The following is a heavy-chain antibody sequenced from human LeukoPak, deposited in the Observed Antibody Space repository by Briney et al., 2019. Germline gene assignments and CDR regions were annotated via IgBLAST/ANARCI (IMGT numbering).Heavy chain of an antibody. CDR3: AGYYCSSGTCRKYLDY. V-gene: IGHV3-23*01. J-gene: IGHJ4*02. D-gene: IGHD2-15*01. CDR1: GFTFSSYA. Sequence: AGSLTLSCAASGFTFSSYAMSWVRQAPGKGLEWVSTISAAGGITYYADSVKGRFTISRDNSKNTLFLQMSSLRAEDTAVYYCAGYYCSSGTCRKYLDYWGQGTLVPVSS. CDR2: ISAAGGIT.